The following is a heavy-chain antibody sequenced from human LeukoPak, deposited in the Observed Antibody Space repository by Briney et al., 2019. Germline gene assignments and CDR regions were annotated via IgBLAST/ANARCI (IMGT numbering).Heavy chain of an antibody. D-gene: IGHD4-17*01. Sequence: SEALSLTCAVYGGSFSGYYWSWIRQPPGKGLEWIGEINHSGSTNYNPSLKSRVTISVDTSKNQFSLKLSSVTAADTAVYYCARGLLPDYGDYSPFHAFDIWGQGTMVTVSS. CDR3: ARGLLPDYGDYSPFHAFDI. CDR2: INHSGST. J-gene: IGHJ3*02. CDR1: GGSFSGYY. V-gene: IGHV4-34*01.